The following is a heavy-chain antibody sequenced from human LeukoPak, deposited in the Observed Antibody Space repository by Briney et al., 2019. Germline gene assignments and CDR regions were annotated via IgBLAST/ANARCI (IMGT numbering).Heavy chain of an antibody. D-gene: IGHD3-22*01. Sequence: SETLSLTCAVYGGSFSGYFWSWIRQPPGKGLEWIGEINHSGSTNYNPSLKSRVTISVDTSKKQFSLKLNSVTAADTAVYYCARVGRDTSGSSVWGQGALVTVSS. CDR2: INHSGST. CDR3: ARVGRDTSGSSV. J-gene: IGHJ4*02. CDR1: GGSFSGYF. V-gene: IGHV4-34*01.